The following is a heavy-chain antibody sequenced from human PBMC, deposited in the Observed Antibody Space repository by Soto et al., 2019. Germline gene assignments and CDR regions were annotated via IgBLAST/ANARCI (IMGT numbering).Heavy chain of an antibody. CDR1: GGSISSGCYY. V-gene: IGHV4-31*03. D-gene: IGHD3-10*01. CDR3: ARETYYYGSGYYYGMDV. CDR2: IYYSGST. J-gene: IGHJ6*02. Sequence: SETLSLTCTVSGGSISSGCYYWSWIRQHPGKGLEWIGYIYYSGSTYYNPSLKSRVTISVDTSKNQFSLKLSSVTAADTAVYYCARETYYYGSGYYYGMDVWGQGTTVTVSS.